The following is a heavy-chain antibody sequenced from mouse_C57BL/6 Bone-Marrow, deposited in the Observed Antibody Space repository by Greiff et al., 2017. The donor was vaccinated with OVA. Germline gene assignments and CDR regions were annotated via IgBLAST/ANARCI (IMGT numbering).Heavy chain of an antibody. CDR1: GYTFTSYW. V-gene: IGHV1-55*01. CDR2: IYPGSGST. Sequence: VQLQQPGAELVKPGASVKMSCKASGYTFTSYWITWVKQRPGQGLEWIGDIYPGSGSTNYNEKFKSKATLTVDTSSSTAYMQLSSLTSEDSAVYYCARAYYYSNYAWFAYWGQGTLVTVSA. D-gene: IGHD2-5*01. CDR3: ARAYYYSNYAWFAY. J-gene: IGHJ3*01.